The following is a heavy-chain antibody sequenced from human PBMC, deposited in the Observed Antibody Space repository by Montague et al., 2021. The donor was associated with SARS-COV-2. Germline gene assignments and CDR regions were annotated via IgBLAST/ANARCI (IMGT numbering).Heavy chain of an antibody. CDR2: ISSRSSYI. D-gene: IGHD4-17*01. CDR1: GFTFSSYS. CDR3: ARGGTTVTSMYWYFDL. J-gene: IGHJ2*01. V-gene: IGHV3-21*01. Sequence: SLRLSCAASGFTFSSYSMNWVRLAPGKGLEWVSSISSRSSYIYYADSLKGRFTISRDNAKNSLYLQMNSPRADDTAVYYCARGGTTVTSMYWYFDLWGRGTLVTVSS.